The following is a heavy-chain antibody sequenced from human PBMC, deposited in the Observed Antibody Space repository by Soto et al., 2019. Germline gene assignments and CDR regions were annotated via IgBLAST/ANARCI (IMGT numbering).Heavy chain of an antibody. D-gene: IGHD2-2*01. CDR3: ARRLYCSSTSCYTDYFDC. CDR1: SVSISSSNW. CDR2: IYHSGST. Sequence: PSETLSLTCAVSSVSISSSNWWSWVRQPPGKGLEWIGEIYHSGSTSYNPSLQGRVTISVDKSKNQFSLNLNSVTAADTAVYFCARRLYCSSTSCYTDYFDCWGQGTLVTVSS. J-gene: IGHJ4*02. V-gene: IGHV4-4*02.